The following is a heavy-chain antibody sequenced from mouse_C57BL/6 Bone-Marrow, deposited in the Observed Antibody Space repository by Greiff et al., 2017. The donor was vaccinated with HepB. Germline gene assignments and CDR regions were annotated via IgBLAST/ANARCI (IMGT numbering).Heavy chain of an antibody. CDR2: IYPRSGNT. CDR1: GYTFTSYG. D-gene: IGHD1-1*01. CDR3: ARHYGSSSGYFDY. J-gene: IGHJ2*01. V-gene: IGHV1-81*01. Sequence: QVQLQQSGAELARPGASVKLSCKASGYTFTSYGISWVKQRTGQGLEWIGEIYPRSGNTYYNEKFKGKATLTADKSSSTAYMELRSLTSEDSAVYFCARHYGSSSGYFDYWGQGTTLTVSS.